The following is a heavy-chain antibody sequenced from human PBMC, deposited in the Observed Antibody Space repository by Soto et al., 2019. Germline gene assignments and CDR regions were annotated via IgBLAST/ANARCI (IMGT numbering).Heavy chain of an antibody. CDR1: GYTFTRYA. CDR3: AGGDSGSYYIFDY. Sequence: QVQLVQSGAEVKKPGASVKVSCKASGYTFTRYAMHWVRQAPGQRLEWMGWINAGNGNTKYSQKLQGRVTITRDTSASTAYMELSTLRSEDTAVYYCAGGDSGSYYIFDYWGQGTLVTVSS. CDR2: INAGNGNT. D-gene: IGHD1-26*01. V-gene: IGHV1-3*01. J-gene: IGHJ4*02.